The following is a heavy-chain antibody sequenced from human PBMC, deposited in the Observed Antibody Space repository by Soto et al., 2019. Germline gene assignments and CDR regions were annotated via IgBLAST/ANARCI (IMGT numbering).Heavy chain of an antibody. V-gene: IGHV3-33*01. CDR1: GFTFSTYG. Sequence: QVQLVESGGGVVQPGRSLRLSCAASGFTFSTYGIHWVRQAPGKGLEWVAVIWYDGSNEYYADAVKGRFTISRDNSKNTLYLQMNSLRADDTAVYYCAREGGLLLQWAYYVDFWGQGTRVTVSS. CDR2: IWYDGSNE. J-gene: IGHJ4*02. CDR3: AREGGLLLQWAYYVDF. D-gene: IGHD2-15*01.